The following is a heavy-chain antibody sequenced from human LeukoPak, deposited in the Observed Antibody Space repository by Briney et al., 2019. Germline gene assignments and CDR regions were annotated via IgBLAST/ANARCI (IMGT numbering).Heavy chain of an antibody. D-gene: IGHD6-19*01. J-gene: IGHJ4*02. Sequence: GESLQISCKGSGYSFTSYWIGWVRQMPGKGLEWMGIIYPGDSDTKYSPSFQGQVTISADKSISTAYLQWSSLKASDTAMYYCARTGYTSGWYVGSFDYWGQGTLVTVSS. CDR3: ARTGYTSGWYVGSFDY. V-gene: IGHV5-51*01. CDR1: GYSFTSYW. CDR2: IYPGDSDT.